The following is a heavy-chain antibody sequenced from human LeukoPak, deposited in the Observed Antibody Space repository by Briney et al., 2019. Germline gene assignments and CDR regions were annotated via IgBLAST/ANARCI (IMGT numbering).Heavy chain of an antibody. V-gene: IGHV3-23*01. J-gene: IGHJ6*03. CDR1: GFTFISYW. Sequence: GGSLRLSCAASGFTFISYWMHWVRQAPGKGLDWVSGISGSGGRTYYADSVKGRFTISRDNSKNTLYLQMSSLRAEDTAVYYCAKAGRGGAITMVRGVKGDYYYMDVWGKGTTVTISS. CDR3: AKAGRGGAITMVRGVKGDYYYMDV. CDR2: ISGSGGRT. D-gene: IGHD3-10*01.